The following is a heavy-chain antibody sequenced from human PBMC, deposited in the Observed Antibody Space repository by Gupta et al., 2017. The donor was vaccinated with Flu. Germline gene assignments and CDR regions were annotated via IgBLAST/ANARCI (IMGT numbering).Heavy chain of an antibody. Sequence: QVQMVESGGGVVQPGGSLRLSCAASGITFTTFGLPWVRQAPGKGLEWVALISHDGISEYYADSVKGRFTISRDTSRNTLYLQMNSLRADDTAVYYCAKTGGGGPYYYGLDVWGQGTTVTVSS. CDR1: GITFTTFG. D-gene: IGHD2-8*02. J-gene: IGHJ6*02. CDR3: AKTGGGGPYYYGLDV. V-gene: IGHV3-30*18. CDR2: ISHDGISE.